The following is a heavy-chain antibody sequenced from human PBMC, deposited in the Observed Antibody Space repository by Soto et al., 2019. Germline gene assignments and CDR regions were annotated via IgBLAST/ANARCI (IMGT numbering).Heavy chain of an antibody. CDR3: ARDRNYDVFDY. J-gene: IGHJ4*02. Sequence: QAHLVQSGAEVKKPGASVKVSCKASGYTFTDYYIHWVRQAPGQGLEWMGWIHPNSGGTKYGQKFQGRVTMTRDTSISTAYMELSRLTSDDTAVYFCARDRNYDVFDYWGQGTLVTVSS. CDR1: GYTFTDYY. D-gene: IGHD1-7*01. CDR2: IHPNSGGT. V-gene: IGHV1-2*02.